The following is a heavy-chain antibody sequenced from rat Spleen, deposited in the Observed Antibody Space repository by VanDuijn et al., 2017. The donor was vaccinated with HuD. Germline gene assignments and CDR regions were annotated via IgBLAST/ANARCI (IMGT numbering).Heavy chain of an antibody. CDR1: GHSITSSYR. V-gene: IGHV3-3*01. Sequence: EVQLQESGPGLVKPSQSLSLTCSVTGHSITSSYRWNWIRKFPGNKLEWMGYINSAGSTNYNPSLKSRISLTMDTSKNQFFLQVNSVTTEDTATYCCAGSGGTQYYLPFADWGQGTLVTVSS. D-gene: IGHD4-3*01. J-gene: IGHJ3*01. CDR2: INSAGST. CDR3: AGSGGTQYYLPFAD.